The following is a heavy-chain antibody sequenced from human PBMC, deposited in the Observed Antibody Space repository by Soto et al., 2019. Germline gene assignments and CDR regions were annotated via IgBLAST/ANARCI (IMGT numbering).Heavy chain of an antibody. CDR1: GGSISSYY. D-gene: IGHD6-13*01. J-gene: IGHJ3*02. Sequence: PSETLSLTCTVCGGSISSYYWSWIRQPPGKGLEWIGYIYYSGSTNYNPSLKSRVTISVDTSKNQFSLKLSSVTAADTAVYYCAIRGGFRAAAGRSGAFDIWGQGTMVTVSS. CDR2: IYYSGST. V-gene: IGHV4-59*01. CDR3: AIRGGFRAAAGRSGAFDI.